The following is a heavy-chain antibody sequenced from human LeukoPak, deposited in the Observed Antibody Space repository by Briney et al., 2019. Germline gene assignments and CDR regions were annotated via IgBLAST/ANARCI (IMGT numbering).Heavy chain of an antibody. CDR1: GFTFSSYW. CDR3: ARDRGVGTADY. D-gene: IGHD2-21*02. CDR2: IKQDGSEK. V-gene: IGHV3-7*01. J-gene: IGHJ4*02. Sequence: PGGSLRLSCAASGFTFSSYWMSWVRQAPGKGMGWVANIKQDGSEKYYVDSVKGRFTISRDNAKNSLYLQMNSLRAEDTAVYYCARDRGVGTADYWGQGTLVTVSS.